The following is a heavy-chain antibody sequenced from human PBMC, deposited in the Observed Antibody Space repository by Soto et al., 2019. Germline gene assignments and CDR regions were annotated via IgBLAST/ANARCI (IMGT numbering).Heavy chain of an antibody. J-gene: IGHJ4*02. CDR2: IYYSGST. CDR1: GGSISSYY. Sequence: SETLSLTCTVSGGSISSYYWSWIRQPPGKGLEWIGYIYYSGSTNYNPSLKSRVTISVDTSKNQFSLKLSSVTAADTAVYYCARSSGWYIYWGQGTLVTVSS. V-gene: IGHV4-59*01. CDR3: ARSSGWYIY. D-gene: IGHD6-19*01.